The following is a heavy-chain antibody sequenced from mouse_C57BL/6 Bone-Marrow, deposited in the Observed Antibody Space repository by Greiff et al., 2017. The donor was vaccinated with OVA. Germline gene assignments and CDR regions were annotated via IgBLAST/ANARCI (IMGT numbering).Heavy chain of an antibody. CDR1: GFTFSSYA. V-gene: IGHV5-4*01. J-gene: IGHJ3*01. CDR2: ISDGGSYT. Sequence: EVQLVESGGGLVKPGGSLKLSCAASGFTFSSYAMSWVRQTPEKRLEWVATISDGGSYTYYPDNVKGRFTISRDNAKNNLYLQMSHLKSEDTAMYYCARITKGFAYWGQGTLVTVSA. D-gene: IGHD1-1*01. CDR3: ARITKGFAY.